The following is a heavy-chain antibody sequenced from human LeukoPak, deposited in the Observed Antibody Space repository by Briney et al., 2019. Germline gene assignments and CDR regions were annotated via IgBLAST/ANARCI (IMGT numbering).Heavy chain of an antibody. CDR2: ISGSGGST. D-gene: IGHD3-22*01. CDR3: ARGRDYYDSSTDY. J-gene: IGHJ4*02. Sequence: GGSLRLSCAASGFTFSSYAMSWVRQAPGKGVEWVSAISGSGGSTYYADSVKGRFTISRDNSKNTLYLQMNSLRAEDTAVYYCARGRDYYDSSTDYWGQGTLVTVSS. CDR1: GFTFSSYA. V-gene: IGHV3-23*01.